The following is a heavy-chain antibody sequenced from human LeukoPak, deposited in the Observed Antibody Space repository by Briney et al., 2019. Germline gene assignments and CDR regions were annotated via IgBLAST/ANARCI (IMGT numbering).Heavy chain of an antibody. CDR1: GFTFDDYA. Sequence: GGSLRLSCAASGFTFDDYAMHWVRQAPGKGLEWVSLISGDGGSTYYADSVKGRFTISRDNSKNSLYLQMNSLRTEDTALYYCAKAGTPRGELLGGGIFAYWGQGTLVTVSS. CDR3: AKAGTPRGELLGGGIFAY. J-gene: IGHJ4*02. CDR2: ISGDGGST. V-gene: IGHV3-43*02. D-gene: IGHD3-10*01.